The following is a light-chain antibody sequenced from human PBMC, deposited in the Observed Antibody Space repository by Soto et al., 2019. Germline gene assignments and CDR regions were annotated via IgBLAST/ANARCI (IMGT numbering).Light chain of an antibody. Sequence: DIQMTQSPSSLSASVGDRVAITCQASQNINNYLNWYQQKPGRAPQLLIYAASNLEAGVPSRFMGSGAGTDFTFTISRVPPEDIATYYCQQYENLPTFGQGTRLEIK. J-gene: IGKJ5*01. V-gene: IGKV1-33*01. CDR1: QNINNY. CDR2: AAS. CDR3: QQYENLPT.